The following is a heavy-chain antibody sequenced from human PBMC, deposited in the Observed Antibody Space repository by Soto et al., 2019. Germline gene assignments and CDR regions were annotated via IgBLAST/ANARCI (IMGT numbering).Heavy chain of an antibody. Sequence: GSLRLSCAASGISFSRKAMHWVRQAPGKGLEWVSIISYDGSNKYYADSVKGRFTIARDNSKNTLYLQMNSLRAEDTAVYYCARGTLRDIVIMIYSTERHAMDVWGQGTTVTVYS. CDR1: GISFSRKA. CDR3: ARGTLRDIVIMIYSTERHAMDV. CDR2: ISYDGSNK. J-gene: IGHJ6*02. V-gene: IGHV3-30-3*01. D-gene: IGHD2-8*01.